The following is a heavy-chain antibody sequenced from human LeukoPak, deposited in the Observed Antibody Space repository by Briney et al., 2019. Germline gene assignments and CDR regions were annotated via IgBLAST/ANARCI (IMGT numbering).Heavy chain of an antibody. CDR2: IIPIFGTA. Sequence: SVKVSCKASGGTFSSYAISWVRQAPGQGLEWMGRIIPIFGTANYAQKFQGRVTITTDESTSTAYMELSCLRSEDTAVYYCARDPGITMVRGVITWGQGTLVTVSS. J-gene: IGHJ4*02. D-gene: IGHD3-10*01. V-gene: IGHV1-69*05. CDR3: ARDPGITMVRGVIT. CDR1: GGTFSSYA.